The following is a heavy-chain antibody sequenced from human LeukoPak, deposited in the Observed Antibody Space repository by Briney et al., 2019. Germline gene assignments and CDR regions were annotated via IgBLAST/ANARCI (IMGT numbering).Heavy chain of an antibody. D-gene: IGHD3/OR15-3a*01. CDR2: IYHTGNT. CDR3: ARDGQSHFDY. J-gene: IGHJ4*02. Sequence: PSETLSLTCGVSGGSISSRNWWSWVRQPPGKGLEWIGEIYHTGNTKYNPSLKSRVTISVDKSKNQFSLELSSVTAADTAVYYCARDGQSHFDYWGQGTLVTVSS. V-gene: IGHV4-4*02. CDR1: GGSISSRNW.